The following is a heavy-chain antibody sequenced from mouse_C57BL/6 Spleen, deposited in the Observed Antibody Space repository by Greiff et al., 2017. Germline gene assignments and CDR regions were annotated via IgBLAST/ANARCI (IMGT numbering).Heavy chain of an antibody. CDR2: ISSGSSTI. Sequence: EVQVVESGGGLVKPGGSLKLSCAASGFTFSDYGMHWVRQAPEKGLEWVAYISSGSSTIYYADTVKGRVTISRDNAKNTLFLQMTSLSSADAAMYYCARRDGDYYAMDYWGQGTSVTVSS. CDR1: GFTFSDYG. CDR3: ARRDGDYYAMDY. J-gene: IGHJ4*01. V-gene: IGHV5-17*01.